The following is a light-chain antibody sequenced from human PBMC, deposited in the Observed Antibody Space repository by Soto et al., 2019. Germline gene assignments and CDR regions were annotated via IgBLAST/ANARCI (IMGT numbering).Light chain of an antibody. CDR2: DAS. CDR3: QHYDNLPTALT. V-gene: IGKV1-33*01. Sequence: DIQMTQSPSSLSASVGDRVTITCQASQDISNYLNWYQQKPGKAPKLLIYDASNLETGVPSRFSGSRAGTDFTFTISSLQPEDIATYYCQHYDNLPTALTFGGGTKVEIK. J-gene: IGKJ4*01. CDR1: QDISNY.